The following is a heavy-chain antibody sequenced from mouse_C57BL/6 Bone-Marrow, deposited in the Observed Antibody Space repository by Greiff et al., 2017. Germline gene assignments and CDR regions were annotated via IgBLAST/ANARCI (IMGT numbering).Heavy chain of an antibody. Sequence: EVQLQQSGTVLARPGASVKMSCKTSGYTFTSYWMHWVKQRPGQGLEWIGAIYPGNSDTSYNQKFKGKANLTAVTSASTAYMELSSLTPEASAVSDCSSDPLISTVEEGLAYWGQGTLVTVSA. CDR1: GYTFTSYW. J-gene: IGHJ3*01. V-gene: IGHV1-5*01. CDR3: SSDPLISTVEEGLAY. CDR2: IYPGNSDT. D-gene: IGHD1-1*01.